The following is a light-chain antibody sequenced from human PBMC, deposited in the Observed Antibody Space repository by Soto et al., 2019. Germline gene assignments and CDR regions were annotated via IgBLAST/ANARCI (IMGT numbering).Light chain of an antibody. Sequence: DIQMTQSPSTLSASVGDRVSITCRASQTISYYLAWYQQKPGRAPKLLIYEASNLESEVPSRFSGSGFGTEFTLTISGLQPDDFATYYCQQSSNYPWTFGQGTKVEIK. CDR1: QTISYY. V-gene: IGKV1-5*03. CDR3: QQSSNYPWT. CDR2: EAS. J-gene: IGKJ1*01.